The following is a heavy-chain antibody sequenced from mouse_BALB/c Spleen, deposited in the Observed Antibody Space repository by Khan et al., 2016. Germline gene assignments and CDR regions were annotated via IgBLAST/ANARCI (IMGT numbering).Heavy chain of an antibody. V-gene: IGHV3-2*02. CDR3: ARTARIKY. D-gene: IGHD1-2*01. Sequence: EVQLQESGPGLVKPSQSLSLTCTVTGYSITSGYGWNWIRQFPGNKLEWMGYISYSGSTNYNPSLKSRISITRDTSKNQFFLQLKSVTTEYTATCYCARTARIKYWGQGTTLTVSS. CDR1: GYSITSGYG. CDR2: ISYSGST. J-gene: IGHJ2*01.